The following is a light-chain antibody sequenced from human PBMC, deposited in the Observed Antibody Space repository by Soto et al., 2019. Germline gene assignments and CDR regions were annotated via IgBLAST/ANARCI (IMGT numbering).Light chain of an antibody. Sequence: DIVMTQSPESLAVSLGERATINCTSSQSLLYSPDSENYLAWYQQKARQPPRLLIYWSSTRESGVPDRFSGSGSGTDFTLTISSLQAEDVAVYYCQQYYSTPWTFGQGTKVDIK. CDR1: QSLLYSPDSENY. CDR3: QQYYSTPWT. CDR2: WSS. V-gene: IGKV4-1*01. J-gene: IGKJ1*01.